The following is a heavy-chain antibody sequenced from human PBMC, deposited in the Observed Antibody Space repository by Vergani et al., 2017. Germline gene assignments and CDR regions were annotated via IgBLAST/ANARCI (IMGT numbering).Heavy chain of an antibody. J-gene: IGHJ5*02. CDR3: AKDHSSSVGWFDP. V-gene: IGHV3-30*02. D-gene: IGHD6-6*01. CDR2: IRYDGSNK. Sequence: VQLLESGGGLVQPGGSLRLSCAASGFTFSSYGMHWVRQAPGKGLEWVAFIRYDGSNKYYADSVKGRFTISRDNSKNTLYLQMNSLRAEDTAVYYCAKDHSSSVGWFDPWGQGTLVTVSS. CDR1: GFTFSSYG.